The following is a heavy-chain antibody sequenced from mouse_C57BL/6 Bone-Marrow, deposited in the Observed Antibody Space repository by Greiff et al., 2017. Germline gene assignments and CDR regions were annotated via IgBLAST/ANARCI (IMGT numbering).Heavy chain of an antibody. CDR3: ARDGYGNYPSWFAY. Sequence: ESGPGLVKPSQSLSLTCSVTGYSITSGYYWNWIRQFPGNKLEWMGYISYDGSNNYNPSLKNRISITRDTSKNQFFLKLNSVTTEDTATYDCARDGYGNYPSWFAYWGQGTLVTVSA. CDR1: GYSITSGYY. V-gene: IGHV3-6*01. J-gene: IGHJ3*01. D-gene: IGHD2-10*02. CDR2: ISYDGSN.